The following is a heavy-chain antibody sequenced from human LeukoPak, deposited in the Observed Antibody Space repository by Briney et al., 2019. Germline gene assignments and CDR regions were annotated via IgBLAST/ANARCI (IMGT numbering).Heavy chain of an antibody. V-gene: IGHV4-59*08. CDR2: VYYTGST. CDR3: ARYISSGLDY. CDR1: GGSIGSYY. D-gene: IGHD6-6*01. Sequence: SETLSLTCTVSGGSIGSYYWSWIRQPPGKGLEWIGHVYYTGSTSYNPSLRSRVTISVDTSKNQFSLKLTYVNAADTAVYYCARYISSGLDYWGQGILVTVSS. J-gene: IGHJ4*02.